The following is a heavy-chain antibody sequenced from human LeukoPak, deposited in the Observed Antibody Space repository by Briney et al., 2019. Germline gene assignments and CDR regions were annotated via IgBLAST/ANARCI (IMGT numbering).Heavy chain of an antibody. CDR2: MNPNSGNT. CDR3: ARSGSSNYYYGMDV. J-gene: IGHJ6*02. CDR1: GYTFTSYD. Sequence: AASLKVSCKASGYTFTSYDINWVRQATGQGLEWMGWMNPNSGNTGYAQKFQGRVTMTRNTSISTAYMELSSLRSEDTAVYYCARSGSSNYYYGMDVWGQGATVTVSS. V-gene: IGHV1-8*01. D-gene: IGHD6-6*01.